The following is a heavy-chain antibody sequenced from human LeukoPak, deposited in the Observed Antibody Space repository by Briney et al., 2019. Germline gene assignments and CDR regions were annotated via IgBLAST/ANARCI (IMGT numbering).Heavy chain of an antibody. CDR1: GFTFSRYS. D-gene: IGHD5-18*01. V-gene: IGHV3-21*01. CDR2: ISSSSSYI. J-gene: IGHJ4*02. CDR3: ARPSGYSYGDFDY. Sequence: GGSLSLSCAASGFTFSRYSINWVRQAPGKGLEWVSSISSSSSYIYYADSVEGRFTISRDNAKNSVYLQMNSLRAEDTAVYYCARPSGYSYGDFDYWGQGTLVTVSS.